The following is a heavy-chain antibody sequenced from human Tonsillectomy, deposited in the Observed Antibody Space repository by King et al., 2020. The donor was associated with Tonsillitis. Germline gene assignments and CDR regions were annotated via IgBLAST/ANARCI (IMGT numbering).Heavy chain of an antibody. D-gene: IGHD4-17*01. V-gene: IGHV3-30*18. CDR2: ISYDGSNT. CDR3: AKDRNYGDPAEYFQH. CDR1: GFTFRMYG. J-gene: IGHJ1*01. Sequence: GQLVQSGGGVVQPGRSLRLSCAASGFTFRMYGMHWVRQAPGKGLDWVAVISYDGSNTYYTDSLKGRFTISRDNSKNTLYLQMNSLRAEDTAVYYCAKDRNYGDPAEYFQHWGQGTLVTVSS.